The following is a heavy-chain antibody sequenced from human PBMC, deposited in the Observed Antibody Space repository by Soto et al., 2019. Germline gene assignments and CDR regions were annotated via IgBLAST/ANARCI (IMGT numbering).Heavy chain of an antibody. J-gene: IGHJ4*02. D-gene: IGHD2-8*01. Sequence: QVQLVQSGAEVKKPGSSVKVSCKTSGGTFSSYTVNWVRQAPGQGPEWMGRIIPILGKPNYAQKFQGRVTITADTSTSTAYMEVTSLRSEDTAVYYCATDVYLPSEFWGQGTLVTVS. CDR1: GGTFSSYT. CDR2: IIPILGKP. V-gene: IGHV1-69*02. CDR3: ATDVYLPSEF.